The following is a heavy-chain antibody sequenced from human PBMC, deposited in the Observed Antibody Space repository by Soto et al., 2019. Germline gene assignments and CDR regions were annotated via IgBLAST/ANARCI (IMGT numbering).Heavy chain of an antibody. Sequence: QVQLVQSGAEVKKPGSSVKVSCKASGGTFSSYAISWVRQDPGQGLEWMGGIIPIFGTANYAQKFQGRVMITAEESTSTAYMERASLRCEDKAVYYCAREGASGSHIGYWGQGTLVAVSS. D-gene: IGHD3-22*01. CDR1: GGTFSSYA. CDR2: IIPIFGTA. CDR3: AREGASGSHIGY. V-gene: IGHV1-69*01. J-gene: IGHJ4*02.